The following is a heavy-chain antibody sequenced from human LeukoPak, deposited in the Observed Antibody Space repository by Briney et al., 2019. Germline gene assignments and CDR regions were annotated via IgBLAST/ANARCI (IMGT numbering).Heavy chain of an antibody. D-gene: IGHD4-17*01. CDR3: ARESPRRTTVTTRRYFDL. CDR2: IYYSGST. V-gene: IGHV4-59*01. Sequence: SQTLSLTCTVSGGSISSYYWSWIRQPPGKGLEWIGYIYYSGSTNYNPSLKSRVTISVDTSKNQFSLKLSSVTAADTAVYYCARESPRRTTVTTRRYFDLWGRGTLVTVSS. CDR1: GGSISSYY. J-gene: IGHJ2*01.